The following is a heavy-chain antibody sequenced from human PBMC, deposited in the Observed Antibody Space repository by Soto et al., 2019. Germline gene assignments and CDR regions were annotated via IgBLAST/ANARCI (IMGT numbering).Heavy chain of an antibody. CDR2: INPNSGGT. CDR3: AREPATAKPEGVDF. J-gene: IGHJ4*02. D-gene: IGHD1-1*01. Sequence: ASVKVSCKASGYTFSDYYIHWVRQAPGQGLEWMGWINPNSGGTKYAPKFQGGVTMTRDTSITAAYMELSRLRSGDTAVYYCAREPATAKPEGVDFWGQGTLVTVSS. V-gene: IGHV1-2*02. CDR1: GYTFSDYY.